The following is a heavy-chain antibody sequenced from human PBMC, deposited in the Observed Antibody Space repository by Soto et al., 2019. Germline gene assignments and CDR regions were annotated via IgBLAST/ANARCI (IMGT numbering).Heavy chain of an antibody. Sequence: QVQLVQSGAEVKKPGASVKVSCKASGYTFTSYDINWVRQGTGQGLEWMGWMNPDSSRTDYAQKFQGRVTMTRNTSIRAAYMELSRLTSEDTAVYYCARGTHLGELSLLSFDFWGQGTRVTVSS. V-gene: IGHV1-8*01. D-gene: IGHD3-16*02. CDR1: GYTFTSYD. CDR2: MNPDSSRT. J-gene: IGHJ4*02. CDR3: ARGTHLGELSLLSFDF.